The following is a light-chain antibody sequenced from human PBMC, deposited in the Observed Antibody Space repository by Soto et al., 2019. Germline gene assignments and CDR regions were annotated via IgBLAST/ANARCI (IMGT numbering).Light chain of an antibody. J-gene: IGKJ4*01. Sequence: EIVLTQSPATLSLSPGERATLSCRAGQSISNYLAWYQQKPGQAPRLLIYDASNRATGIPARFSGSGSGTDFTLTISSLEPEDFAVYYCQQRSNWPPVLTFGGGTKVEIK. V-gene: IGKV3-11*01. CDR2: DAS. CDR3: QQRSNWPPVLT. CDR1: QSISNY.